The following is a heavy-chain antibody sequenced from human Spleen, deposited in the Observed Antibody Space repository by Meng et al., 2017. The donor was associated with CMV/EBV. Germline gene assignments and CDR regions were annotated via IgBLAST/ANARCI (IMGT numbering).Heavy chain of an antibody. CDR2: IYHGEST. D-gene: IGHD3-10*01. Sequence: SETLSLTCAVSGDSISSGHWWTWVRQFPGKGLEWIGEIYHGESTNYNPSLKSRVTISVDKSKNQFSLRLSSVTAADTAVYYCARDAMVRGVVHLGGGMDVWGQGTTVTVSS. CDR3: ARDAMVRGVVHLGGGMDV. V-gene: IGHV4-4*02. CDR1: GDSISSGHW. J-gene: IGHJ6*02.